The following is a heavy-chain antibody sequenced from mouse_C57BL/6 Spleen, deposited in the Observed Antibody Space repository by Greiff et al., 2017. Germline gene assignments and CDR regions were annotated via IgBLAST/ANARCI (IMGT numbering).Heavy chain of an antibody. CDR1: GSTFTSYW. CDR3: ARGDTRYFDV. J-gene: IGHJ1*03. V-gene: IGHV1-50*01. CDR2: IDPSDSYT. Sequence: QVQLQQPGAELVKPGASVKLSCKASGSTFTSYWMQWVKQRPGQGLEWIGEIDPSDSYTNSHQKFKGKATLTVDPSSSTAYMQLSSRTSEDSAVYYCARGDTRYFDVWGTGTTVTVSS. D-gene: IGHD3-3*01.